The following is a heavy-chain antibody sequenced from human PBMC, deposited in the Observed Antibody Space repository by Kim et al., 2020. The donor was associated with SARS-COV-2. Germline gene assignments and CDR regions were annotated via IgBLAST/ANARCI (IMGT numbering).Heavy chain of an antibody. CDR2: IYYSGST. CDR3: ARMYYDILTGSEQGYLFDI. D-gene: IGHD3-9*01. V-gene: IGHV4-39*01. Sequence: SETLSLTCTVSGGSITSNSSSYYWGWVRQPPGKGLEWIGSIYYSGSTYYNPSLESRVTISLDTSKIQFSLKLSSVTAADTAVYYCARMYYDILTGSEQGYLFDIWGQGTMVTVSS. CDR1: GGSITSNSSSYY. J-gene: IGHJ3*02.